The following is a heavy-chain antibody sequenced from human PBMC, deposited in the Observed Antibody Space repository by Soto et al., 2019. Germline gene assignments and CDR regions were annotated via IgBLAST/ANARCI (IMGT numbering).Heavy chain of an antibody. V-gene: IGHV4-34*01. J-gene: IGHJ5*02. CDR3: ARRAVVVVVDTPGHFGGWLAP. CDR1: GGSFSGYS. Sequence: SETLSLTCAGYGGSFSGYSWSWIRQPPGKGLEWIGEINHSGSTNYNPSLKRRVTISVDTSKNQFSLKLSLVTAADTAVYYCARRAVVVVVDTPGHFGGWLAPWGQGTLVTVSS. D-gene: IGHD2-15*01. CDR2: INHSGST.